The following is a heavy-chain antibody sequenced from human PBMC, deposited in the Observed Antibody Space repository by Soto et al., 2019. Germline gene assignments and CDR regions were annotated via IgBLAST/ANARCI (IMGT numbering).Heavy chain of an antibody. J-gene: IGHJ4*02. D-gene: IGHD1-7*01. CDR3: ARDSQGITGTTDY. Sequence: GPSVKVSCKASGGTFSSYAISWVRQAPGQGLEWMGWIIASNGTAKYAQKFQGRVTITRDTSASTAYMELSSLRSEDTAVYYCARDSQGITGTTDYWGQGTLVTSPQ. V-gene: IGHV1-69*05. CDR1: GGTFSSYA. CDR2: IIASNGTA.